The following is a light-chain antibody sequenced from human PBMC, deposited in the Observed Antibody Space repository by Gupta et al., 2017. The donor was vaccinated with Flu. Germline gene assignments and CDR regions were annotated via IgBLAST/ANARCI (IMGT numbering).Light chain of an antibody. CDR1: QFIDFW. CDR2: DAS. J-gene: IGKJ1*01. Sequence: PSSNCASVGDRVTITCRASQFIDFWIDWYQQKPGQPPKLVIYDASNVERGVPSRFSGSGSGTEFSLTITCLQSEDFATYYCQHSDSFPRTFGQGTKVDIK. V-gene: IGKV1-12*01. CDR3: QHSDSFPRT.